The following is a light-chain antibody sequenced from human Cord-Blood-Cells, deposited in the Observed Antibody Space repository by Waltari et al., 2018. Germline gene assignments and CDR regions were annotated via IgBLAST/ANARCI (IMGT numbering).Light chain of an antibody. CDR2: EVS. J-gene: IGLJ2*01. CDR3: SSYAGSNDVV. CDR1: SSDVGGYNY. Sequence: QSALTHPPPASGSPGPASTYSCPGTSSDVGGYNYVLWSQQHPDKAPQLMIYEVSKRPSRVPDLFSGSNSGNTASLTVSGLQAEDESDYYSSSYAGSNDVVFGGGTKLTVL. V-gene: IGLV2-8*01.